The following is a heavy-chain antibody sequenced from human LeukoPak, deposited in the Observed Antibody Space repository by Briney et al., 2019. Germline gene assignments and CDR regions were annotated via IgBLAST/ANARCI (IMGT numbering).Heavy chain of an antibody. V-gene: IGHV3-33*06. J-gene: IGHJ4*02. CDR1: GFTFSSYG. D-gene: IGHD1-26*01. CDR3: AKEGSRGSYSSY. Sequence: PGRSLRLSCAASGFTFSSYGMHWVRQAPGKGLEWVAVIWYDGSNKYYADSVKGRFTISRDNSKNTLYLQMNSLRAEDTAVYYCAKEGSRGSYSSYWGQGTLVTVSS. CDR2: IWYDGSNK.